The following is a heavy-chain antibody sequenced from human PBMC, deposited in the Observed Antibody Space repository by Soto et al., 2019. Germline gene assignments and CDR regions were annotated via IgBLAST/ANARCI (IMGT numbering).Heavy chain of an antibody. Sequence: GGSLRLSCAASGFTFSSYAMHWVRQAPGKGLEWVAVISYDGSNKYYADSVKGRFTISRDNSKNTLYLQMNSLRAEDTAVYYSARDQGTTIVVGSTEGPLEYWGQGTLVTVSS. V-gene: IGHV3-30-3*01. J-gene: IGHJ4*02. CDR3: ARDQGTTIVVGSTEGPLEY. CDR2: ISYDGSNK. CDR1: GFTFSSYA. D-gene: IGHD3-22*01.